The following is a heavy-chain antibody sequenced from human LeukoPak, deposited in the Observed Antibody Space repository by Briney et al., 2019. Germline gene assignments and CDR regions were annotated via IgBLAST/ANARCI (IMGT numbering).Heavy chain of an antibody. Sequence: GGSLRPSCAASGFTVSSNYMSWVRQAPGKGLEWVSAIGGDGVGKDYADSVKGRFTISRDNSKSTLYLQMNSLRAEDTALYYCAKRMGGTPDHWGLGTLVTVSS. CDR3: AKRMGGTPDH. J-gene: IGHJ5*02. CDR2: IGGDGVGK. CDR1: GFTVSSNY. V-gene: IGHV3-53*01. D-gene: IGHD1-26*01.